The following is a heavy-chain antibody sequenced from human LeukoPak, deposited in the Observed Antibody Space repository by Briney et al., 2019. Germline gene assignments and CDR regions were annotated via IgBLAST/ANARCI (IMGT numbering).Heavy chain of an antibody. CDR1: GGSISSSSYY. J-gene: IGHJ5*02. V-gene: IGHV4-39*01. CDR2: IYYSGRT. Sequence: PSETLSLTCTVSGGSISSSSYYWGWIRQPPGKGLEWIGSIYYSGRTYYNPSLKSRVTISVDTSKNQFSLKLSSVTAADTAVYYCARQALWFGDLNWFDPWGQGTLVTVSS. D-gene: IGHD3-10*01. CDR3: ARQALWFGDLNWFDP.